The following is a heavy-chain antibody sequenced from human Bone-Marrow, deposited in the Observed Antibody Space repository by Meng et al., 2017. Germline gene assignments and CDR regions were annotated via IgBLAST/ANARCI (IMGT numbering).Heavy chain of an antibody. CDR3: ARFTDYYDSSGYLDY. V-gene: IGHV1-69*05. D-gene: IGHD3-22*01. CDR2: IIPIFGTA. CDR1: GGTFSSYA. J-gene: IGHJ4*02. Sequence: SVKVSCKASGGTFSSYAISWVRQAPGQGLEWMGGIIPIFGTANYAQKFQGRVTITTDESTSTAYMELSSLRSEDTAVYYCARFTDYYDSSGYLDYWGQGTLVTVSS.